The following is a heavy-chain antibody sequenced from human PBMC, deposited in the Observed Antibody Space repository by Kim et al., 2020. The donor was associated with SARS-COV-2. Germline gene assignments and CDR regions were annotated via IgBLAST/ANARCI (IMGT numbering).Heavy chain of an antibody. D-gene: IGHD3-22*01. J-gene: IGHJ4*02. CDR3: VRLEGYDSSGYYFDY. Sequence: AQKFQGRVTITADESTSTAYMELSSLRSEDTAVYYCVRLEGYDSSGYYFDYWGQGTLVTVSS. V-gene: IGHV1-69*01.